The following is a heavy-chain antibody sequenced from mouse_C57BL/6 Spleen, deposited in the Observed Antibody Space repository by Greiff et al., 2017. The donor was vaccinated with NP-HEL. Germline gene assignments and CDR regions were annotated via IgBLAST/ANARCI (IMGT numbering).Heavy chain of an antibody. V-gene: IGHV5-17*01. CDR2: ISSGSSTI. CDR1: GFTFSDYG. J-gene: IGHJ1*03. D-gene: IGHD2-4*01. Sequence: EVQLVESGGGLVKPGGSLKLSCAASGFTFSDYGMHWVRQTPEKGLEWVGNISSGSSTIYYADTVKGRFTISRDNTKNTPFLQMTSLRSEDTAIYYCARPEDDYYWYFGVWGTGTTVTVSS. CDR3: ARPEDDYYWYFGV.